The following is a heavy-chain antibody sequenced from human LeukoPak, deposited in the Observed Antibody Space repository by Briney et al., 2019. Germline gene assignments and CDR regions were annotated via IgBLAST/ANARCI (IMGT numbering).Heavy chain of an antibody. D-gene: IGHD3-22*01. CDR2: INPNSGVT. V-gene: IGHV1-2*02. J-gene: IGHJ4*02. CDR1: GYTFTDYY. Sequence: ASVKVSCKASGYTFTDYYMHWVRQAPGQGLEWLGWINPNSGVTNYAQKFQGRVTMTRDTSVSTAYMEVSSLRSDDTAVYYCARERRSGFNFDYWGQGNLVTVSS. CDR3: ARERRSGFNFDY.